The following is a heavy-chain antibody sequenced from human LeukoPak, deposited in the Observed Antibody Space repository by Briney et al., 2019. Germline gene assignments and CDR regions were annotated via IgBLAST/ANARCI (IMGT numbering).Heavy chain of an antibody. J-gene: IGHJ4*02. CDR2: ISGSGGST. CDR1: GFTFSSYA. Sequence: PGGSLRLSCAASGFTFSSYAMSWVRQAPGKGLEWVSAISGSGGSTYYADSVKGRFTISRDNSKNTLYLQMNSLRAGDTAVYYSAKDVVVVAANGGTFDYWGQGTLVTVSS. D-gene: IGHD2-15*01. CDR3: AKDVVVVAANGGTFDY. V-gene: IGHV3-23*01.